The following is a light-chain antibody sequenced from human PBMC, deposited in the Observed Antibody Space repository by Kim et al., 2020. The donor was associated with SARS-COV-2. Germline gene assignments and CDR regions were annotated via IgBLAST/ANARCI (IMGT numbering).Light chain of an antibody. CDR3: QQYNSYWYT. V-gene: IGKV1-5*01. Sequence: SASVGDRVTSTCRASQSISSWLAWYQQKPGKAPKLLIYDASSLESGVPSRFSGSGSGTEFTLTISSLQPDDFATYYCQQYNSYWYTFGQGTKLEI. CDR2: DAS. J-gene: IGKJ2*01. CDR1: QSISSW.